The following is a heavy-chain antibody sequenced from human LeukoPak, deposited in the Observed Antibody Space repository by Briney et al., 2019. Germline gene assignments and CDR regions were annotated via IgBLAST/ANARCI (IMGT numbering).Heavy chain of an antibody. J-gene: IGHJ4*02. CDR1: GGSISSSNW. Sequence: PSETLSLTCAVSGGSISSSNWWSWVRQPPGKGLEWIGEIYHSGSTNYNPSLKSRVTISVDKSKNQFSLKLSSVTAADTAVYYCASSQGKGDFDWYGWGQGTLVTVSS. D-gene: IGHD3-9*01. V-gene: IGHV4-4*02. CDR2: IYHSGST. CDR3: ASSQGKGDFDWYG.